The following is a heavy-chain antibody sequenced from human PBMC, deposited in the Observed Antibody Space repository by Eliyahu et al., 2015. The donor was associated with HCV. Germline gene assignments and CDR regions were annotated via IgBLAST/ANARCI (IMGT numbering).Heavy chain of an antibody. D-gene: IGHD2-15*01. CDR1: GFTFSSFG. CDR3: ARGDVGLPSGRGFYLDH. V-gene: IGHV3-33*01. CDR2: IWFDGSQK. Sequence: QVHLVESGGGVVHPGRSXRLSCGSSGFTFSSFGMHWVRQTPGKGLEWVAGIWFDGSQKYYADSVKGRFTISRDNSKDKLFLQMNSLRGDDTAVYYCARGDVGLPSGRGFYLDHWGQGTLVTVTS. J-gene: IGHJ4*02.